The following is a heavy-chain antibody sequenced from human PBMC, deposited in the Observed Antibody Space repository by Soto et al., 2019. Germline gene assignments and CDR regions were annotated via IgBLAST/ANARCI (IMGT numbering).Heavy chain of an antibody. CDR3: ARFRLVRDKFDY. CDR1: GYTFTSYG. D-gene: IGHD6-6*01. CDR2: ISAYNGNT. Sequence: QVQLVQSGAEVKKPGAPVKVPGKASGYTFTSYGIAWLRQAPEQGLEWMGWISAYNGNTNYAQKLQGRVTMTTDTSTSTAYMELRSLRSDDTAVYYCARFRLVRDKFDYWGQGTLVTVSS. V-gene: IGHV1-18*01. J-gene: IGHJ4*02.